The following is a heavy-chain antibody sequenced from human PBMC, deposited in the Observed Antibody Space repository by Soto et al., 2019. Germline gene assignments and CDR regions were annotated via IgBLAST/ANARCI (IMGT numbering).Heavy chain of an antibody. Sequence: SVKVSCKASGDIFSTYSISWVRQAPGQGLEWMGGIIAMFGVAVYAQKFQGRVTITADDPTSTVYMVLSSLRSEDTAFYYCATDRPGILPDTTPAFDSWGQGPLVTVS. V-gene: IGHV1-69*13. CDR2: IIAMFGVA. D-gene: IGHD1-1*01. CDR1: GDIFSTYS. J-gene: IGHJ4*02. CDR3: ATDRPGILPDTTPAFDS.